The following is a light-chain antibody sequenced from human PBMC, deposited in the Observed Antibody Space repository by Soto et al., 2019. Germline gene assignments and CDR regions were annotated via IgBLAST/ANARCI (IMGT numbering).Light chain of an antibody. CDR1: PSVRSN. CDR3: QQYNNWPPYT. CDR2: GAS. Sequence: ERVMTQSPDTLSLSLGERATLSCRASPSVRSNLAWYQQIPGQAPRLLIYGASTRATGIPARFSGSGSGTDFTLTISSLQSEDFAVYYCQQYNNWPPYTLGQGTKVDIK. J-gene: IGKJ2*01. V-gene: IGKV3-15*01.